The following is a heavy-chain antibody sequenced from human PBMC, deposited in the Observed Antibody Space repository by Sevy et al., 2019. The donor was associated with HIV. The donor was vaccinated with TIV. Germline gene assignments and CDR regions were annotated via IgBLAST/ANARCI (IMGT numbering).Heavy chain of an antibody. Sequence: GGSLRLSCAASGFTFHTYWMQWVRQAPGKGREWVANISQDGNEIYYANSVKGRFTISRDNATQSLYLEMSNLSVEDSGIYYCARRYFDVWGQGTLVTVSS. D-gene: IGHD3-16*02. J-gene: IGHJ4*02. V-gene: IGHV3-7*01. CDR3: ARRYFDV. CDR1: GFTFHTYW. CDR2: ISQDGNEI.